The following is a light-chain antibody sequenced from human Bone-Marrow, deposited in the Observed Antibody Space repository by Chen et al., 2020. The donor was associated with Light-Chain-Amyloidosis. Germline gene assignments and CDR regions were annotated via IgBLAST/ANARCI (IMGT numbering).Light chain of an antibody. CDR3: SSYINSTTPRVV. CDR2: DVG. V-gene: IGLV2-14*03. CDR1: SSDVGGYNH. J-gene: IGLJ2*01. Sequence: QSALTQPASVSGSPGQSITISCTGTSSDVGGYNHLSWYQKHPDKAPKLIIYDVGNRPSGVSNRFSASKSDNTASLTISGLQAEDEADYFCSSYINSTTPRVVFGGGAKLTVL.